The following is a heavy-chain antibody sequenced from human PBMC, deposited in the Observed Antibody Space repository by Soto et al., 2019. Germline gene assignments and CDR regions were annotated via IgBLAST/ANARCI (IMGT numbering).Heavy chain of an antibody. V-gene: IGHV1-18*01. Sequence: QVQLVQSGAEVKKPGASVKVSCKASGYTFTSYGISWVRQAPGQGLEWMGWISAYNGNTNYAQKLQGRVTMTTDTSTSTAYMEPRSLRSDDTAVYNCATELSPHAVTTLGYWGQGTLVTVSS. CDR1: GYTFTSYG. CDR3: ATELSPHAVTTLGY. J-gene: IGHJ4*02. D-gene: IGHD4-4*01. CDR2: ISAYNGNT.